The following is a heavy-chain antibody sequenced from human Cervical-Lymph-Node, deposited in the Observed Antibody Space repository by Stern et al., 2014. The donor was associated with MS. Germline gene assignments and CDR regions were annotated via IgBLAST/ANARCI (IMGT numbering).Heavy chain of an antibody. Sequence: VQLESGAALIRPGESLKISCKGSGFKFSIYWIAWVRQMPGKGLEWLGVIYPGDSETSYSPSFQGQVPMSADKSTSTAYLQWITLNASDTAMYFCARQTTAWASDVWGQGTLVTVSS. CDR2: IYPGDSET. CDR1: GFKFSIYW. CDR3: ARQTTAWASDV. J-gene: IGHJ4*02. D-gene: IGHD1-14*01. V-gene: IGHV5-51*01.